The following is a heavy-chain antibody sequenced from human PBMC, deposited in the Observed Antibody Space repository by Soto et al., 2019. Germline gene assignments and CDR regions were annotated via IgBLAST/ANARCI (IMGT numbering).Heavy chain of an antibody. D-gene: IGHD6-13*01. Sequence: PGGSLRLSCAASGFTFSSYEMNWVRQAPGKGLGWVSYISSSGSTIYYADSVKGRFTIPRDNAKNSLYLQMNSLRDEDKAVYYCASLHGSWLPFDYWGQGTLVTAPQ. J-gene: IGHJ4*02. CDR3: ASLHGSWLPFDY. CDR2: ISSSGSTI. V-gene: IGHV3-48*03. CDR1: GFTFSSYE.